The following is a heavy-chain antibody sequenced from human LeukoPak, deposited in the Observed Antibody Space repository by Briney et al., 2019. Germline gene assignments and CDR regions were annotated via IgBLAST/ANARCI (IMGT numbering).Heavy chain of an antibody. Sequence: GGSLRLSCAVSGLTFSNAWMNWVRQAPGKGLEWVAHIKSETNGGTADYAAAVEGRFTIPRDDSKNTLYLQMNSLKIEDTAVYFCTTNPGSWGDFWGQGSLVTVSS. J-gene: IGHJ4*02. D-gene: IGHD2-15*01. CDR3: TTNPGSWGDF. V-gene: IGHV3-15*07. CDR1: GLTFSNAW. CDR2: IKSETNGGTA.